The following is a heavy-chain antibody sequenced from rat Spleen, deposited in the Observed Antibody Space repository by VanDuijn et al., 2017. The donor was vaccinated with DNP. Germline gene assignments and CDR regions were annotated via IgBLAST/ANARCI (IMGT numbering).Heavy chain of an antibody. J-gene: IGHJ3*01. CDR3: ASLLLPNWFTY. D-gene: IGHD1-1*01. CDR1: GFTFSDYY. CDR2: IGSDGYAP. V-gene: IGHV5S11*01. Sequence: EVQLVESGGDLVQPGRSLKLFCAASGFTFSDYYMAWIRQAPTKGLEWVAYIGSDGYAPYYGDSVKGRFTISRDNAKSTLYLQMDSLRSEETATYYCASLLLPNWFTYWGQGTLVTVSS.